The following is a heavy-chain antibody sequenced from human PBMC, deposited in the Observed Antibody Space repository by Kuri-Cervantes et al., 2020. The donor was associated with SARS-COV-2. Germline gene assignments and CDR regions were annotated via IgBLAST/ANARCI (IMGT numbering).Heavy chain of an antibody. D-gene: IGHD3-10*01. CDR1: GGSFSGYY. CDR2: INHSGST. Sequence: SQTLSLTCAVYGGSFSGYYWSWIRQPPGKGLEWIGEINHSGSTNYNPSLKSRVTISVDTSKNQFSLKLSSVTAADTAVCYCASVPGIGYYFDYWGQGTLVTVSS. V-gene: IGHV4-34*01. CDR3: ASVPGIGYYFDY. J-gene: IGHJ4*02.